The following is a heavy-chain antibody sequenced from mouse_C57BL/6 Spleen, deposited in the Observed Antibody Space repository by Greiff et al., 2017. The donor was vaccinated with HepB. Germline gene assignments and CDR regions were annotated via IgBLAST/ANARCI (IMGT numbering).Heavy chain of an antibody. CDR1: GFSLSTFGMG. CDR2: IWWDDDK. J-gene: IGHJ3*01. CDR3: ARIDGSYDYDEAWFAY. Sequence: QVTLKESGPGILQPSQTLSLTCSFSGFSLSTFGMGVGWIRQPSGKGLEWLAQIWWDDDKYYNPALKSRLTISKDTSKNQVFLKIANVDTADTATYYCARIDGSYDYDEAWFAYWGQGTLVTVSA. V-gene: IGHV8-8*01. D-gene: IGHD2-4*01.